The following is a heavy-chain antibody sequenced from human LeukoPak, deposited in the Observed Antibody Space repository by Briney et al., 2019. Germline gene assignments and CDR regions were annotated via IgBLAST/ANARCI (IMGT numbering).Heavy chain of an antibody. CDR1: GYTFINYQ. V-gene: IGHV1-2*06. CDR3: TRTWWTEACSSSSCFTPDFDY. J-gene: IGHJ4*02. D-gene: IGHD2-2*02. CDR2: INSNSGAT. Sequence: ASVTVSCRTSGYTFINYQIHWVRQAPDQGLEWMGRINSNSGATVFAQKFQGRVTMTRDTSINTVYVELSSLEFDDTAVYYCTRTWWTEACSSSSCFTPDFDYWGQGTPVTVSS.